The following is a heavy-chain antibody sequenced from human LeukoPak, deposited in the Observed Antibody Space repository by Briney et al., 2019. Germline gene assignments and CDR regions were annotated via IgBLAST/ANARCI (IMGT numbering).Heavy chain of an antibody. CDR2: ISGNTGST. CDR1: GFTFTNYA. Sequence: PGGSLRVSCAASGFTFTNYAMSWVRQTPGKGLEWVSGISGNTGSTHYADSVKGRFTISRDDSKNTLYLQMNSLRAEDTAVYHCAKAYNSGWYYFDYWGQGTLVTVSS. D-gene: IGHD6-19*01. V-gene: IGHV3-23*01. J-gene: IGHJ4*02. CDR3: AKAYNSGWYYFDY.